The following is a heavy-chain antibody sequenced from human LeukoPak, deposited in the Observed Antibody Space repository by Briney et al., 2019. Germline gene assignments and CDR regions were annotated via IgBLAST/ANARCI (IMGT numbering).Heavy chain of an antibody. V-gene: IGHV3-23*01. CDR3: AKVARESSGYYELNYFDY. D-gene: IGHD3-22*01. CDR1: GFTFSSYA. Sequence: GGSLRLSCAASGFTFSSYAMSWVRQAPGKGLEWVSAICGSGGSTYYADSVKGRFTISRDNSKNTLYLQMNSLRAEDTAVYYCAKVARESSGYYELNYFDYWGQGTLVTVSS. J-gene: IGHJ4*02. CDR2: ICGSGGST.